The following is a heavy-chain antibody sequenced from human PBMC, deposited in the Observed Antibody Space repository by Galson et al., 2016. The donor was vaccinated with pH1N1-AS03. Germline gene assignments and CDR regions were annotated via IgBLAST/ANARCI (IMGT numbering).Heavy chain of an antibody. CDR2: FYPSDSDA. J-gene: IGHJ4*02. V-gene: IGHV5-51*01. CDR1: GYLFTNYW. Sequence: QSGAEVKQPGESLRISCKTSGYLFTNYWIGWVRQMPGKGLEWMGIFYPSDSDARYSPSFQGQVTFSADKSTATAYLQWSTLKAADTAIYYCAGHASPTILSSHFDSWGRGTLVTVSS. CDR3: AGHASPTILSSHFDS.